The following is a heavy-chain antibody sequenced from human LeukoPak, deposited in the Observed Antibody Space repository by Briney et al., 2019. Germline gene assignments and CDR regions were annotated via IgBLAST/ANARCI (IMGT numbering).Heavy chain of an antibody. J-gene: IGHJ4*02. CDR3: ARDSGSSVPPDY. V-gene: IGHV1-18*01. Sequence: GSVKVSCKASGYTFTSYDINWMRQAPGQGLEWMGWISAYNGNTNYAQKLQGRVTMTTDTSTSTAYMELRSLRSDDTAVYYCARDSGSSVPPDYWGQGTLVTVSS. CDR2: ISAYNGNT. D-gene: IGHD1-26*01. CDR1: GYTFTSYD.